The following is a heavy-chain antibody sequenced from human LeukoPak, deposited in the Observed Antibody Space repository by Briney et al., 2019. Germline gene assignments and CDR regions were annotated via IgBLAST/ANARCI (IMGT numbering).Heavy chain of an antibody. J-gene: IGHJ5*02. CDR3: ARDAVRYNWNYDWFDP. CDR1: GGTFSSYA. D-gene: IGHD1-7*01. Sequence: ASVKVSCKASGGTFSSYAISWVRQAPGQGLEWMGWISAYNGNTNYAQKLQGRVTMTTDASTSTAYMELRSLRSDDTAVYYCARDAVRYNWNYDWFDPWGQGTLVTVSS. CDR2: ISAYNGNT. V-gene: IGHV1-18*01.